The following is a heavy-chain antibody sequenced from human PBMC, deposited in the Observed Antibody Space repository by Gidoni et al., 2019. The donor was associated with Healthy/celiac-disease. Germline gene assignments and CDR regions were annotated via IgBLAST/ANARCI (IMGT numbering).Heavy chain of an antibody. V-gene: IGHV3-23*01. J-gene: IGHJ6*02. D-gene: IGHD2-15*01. CDR3: AKGGVVHYYGMDV. Sequence: EVQLLESGGGLVQPGGYLRLSCAASGFHFSRYAMSWVRQARGKGLVWVSAISGSGGSTYYADSVKGRFTISRDNSKNTLYLQMNSLRAEDTAVYYCAKGGVVHYYGMDVWGQGTTVTVSS. CDR2: ISGSGGST. CDR1: GFHFSRYA.